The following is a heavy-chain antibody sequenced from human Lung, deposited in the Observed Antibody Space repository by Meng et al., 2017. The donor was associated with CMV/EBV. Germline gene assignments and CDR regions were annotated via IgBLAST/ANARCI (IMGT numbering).Heavy chain of an antibody. J-gene: IGHJ6*02. CDR1: GFTFSSYA. CDR3: ARDHFVVVPASYGMDV. V-gene: IGHV3-30-3*01. Sequence: GKSLKISCAASGFTFSSYAMHWVRQAPGKGLEWVAVISYDGSNKYYADSVKGRFTISRDNSKNTLYLQMNSLRAEDTAVYYCARDHFVVVPASYGMDVWGQGTXVTVSS. CDR2: ISYDGSNK. D-gene: IGHD2-2*01.